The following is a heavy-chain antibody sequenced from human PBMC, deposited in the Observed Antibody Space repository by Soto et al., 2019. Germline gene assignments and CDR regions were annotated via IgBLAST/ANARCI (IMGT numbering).Heavy chain of an antibody. V-gene: IGHV3-33*01. CDR3: SRNLGYCSGGRCEILYNWFDP. Sequence: GGSLRLSCAASGFTFSSYGMHWVRQAPGKGLEWVAVIWYDGSNKYYADSVKGRFTISRDNSKNTLYLQMNNLRAEDTAVYYCSRNLGYCSGGRCEILYNWFDPWGQGTLVTVSS. CDR2: IWYDGSNK. D-gene: IGHD2-15*01. J-gene: IGHJ5*02. CDR1: GFTFSSYG.